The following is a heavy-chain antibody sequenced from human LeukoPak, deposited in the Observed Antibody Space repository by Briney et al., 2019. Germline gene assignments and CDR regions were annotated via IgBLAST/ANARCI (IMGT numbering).Heavy chain of an antibody. CDR3: ARTYCGGDCPFDY. D-gene: IGHD2-21*02. CDR1: GGSISSYY. V-gene: IGHV4-59*01. Sequence: PSEPLSLTCTVTGGSISSYYWSWLRQPPGKGLEWIGYIYYSGSTNYNPSLKSRVTISVDTSKNQFSLKLSSVTAADTAVYYCARTYCGGDCPFDYWGQGTLVTVSS. J-gene: IGHJ4*02. CDR2: IYYSGST.